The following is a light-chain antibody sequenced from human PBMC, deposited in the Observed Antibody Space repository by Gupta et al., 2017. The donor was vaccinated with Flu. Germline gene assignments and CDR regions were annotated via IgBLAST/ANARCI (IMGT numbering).Light chain of an antibody. J-gene: IGKJ2*01. CDR2: GPS. Sequence: EVVLTQSPGTLSLSPGERATLSCRASQSVSSTYLAWYQQKPGQAPRLLIYGPSSRATGIPDRFSGRGSGTDFTLTISRLEPEDFAVYYCQQDGSSPYTFGQGTKLEIK. CDR1: QSVSSTY. CDR3: QQDGSSPYT. V-gene: IGKV3-20*01.